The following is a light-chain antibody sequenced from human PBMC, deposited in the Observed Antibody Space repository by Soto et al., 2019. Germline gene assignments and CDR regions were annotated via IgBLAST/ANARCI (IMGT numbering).Light chain of an antibody. CDR2: AVR. V-gene: IGLV2-11*01. Sequence: QSALTQPHSVSGSPGQSVTISCTGTNSDVGRYNSVSWYQQLPGKAPKIIISAVRQRPSGVPDRFSGSKSGNTASLTISGLQADDEADYFCFSYTANDNWVFGGGNQLTVL. J-gene: IGLJ3*02. CDR1: NSDVGRYNS. CDR3: FSYTANDNWV.